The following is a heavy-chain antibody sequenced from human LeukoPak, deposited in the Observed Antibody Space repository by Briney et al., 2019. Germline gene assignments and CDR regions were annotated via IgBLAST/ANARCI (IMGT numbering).Heavy chain of an antibody. CDR1: GGSISNRNYH. CDR2: IYYSGST. CDR3: ASYYYDSSGYSINDAFDI. V-gene: IGHV4-39*01. Sequence: SETLSLTCTVSGGSISNRNYHWGWIRQPPGKGLEWIGSIYYSGSTYYNPSLKSRVTISVDTSKNQFSLKLSSVTAADTAVYYCASYYYDSSGYSINDAFDIWGQGTMVTVSS. J-gene: IGHJ3*02. D-gene: IGHD3-22*01.